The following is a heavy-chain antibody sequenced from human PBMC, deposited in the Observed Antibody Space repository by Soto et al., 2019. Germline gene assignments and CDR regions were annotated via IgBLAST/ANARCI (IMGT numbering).Heavy chain of an antibody. CDR3: ASSRCATCSSWYEGVA. CDR2: IIPIFGTA. J-gene: IGHJ5*02. Sequence: QVQLVQSGAEVKKPGSSVKVSCKASGGTFSSYAISWVRQAPGQGLEWMGGIIPIFGTANYAQKFQGRVTITAXXXTXXAYMELSSLRSEDTAVYYCASSRCATCSSWYEGVAWGQGTLVTVSS. D-gene: IGHD6-13*01. V-gene: IGHV1-69*12. CDR1: GGTFSSYA.